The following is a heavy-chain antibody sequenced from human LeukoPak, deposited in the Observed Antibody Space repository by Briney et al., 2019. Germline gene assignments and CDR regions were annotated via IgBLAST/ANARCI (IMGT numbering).Heavy chain of an antibody. D-gene: IGHD3-10*02. Sequence: SETLSLTCTVSGGSISSSSYYWGWIRQPPGKGLEWIGSIYYSGSTYYNPSLKSRVTISVDTSKNQSSLKLSSVTAADTAVYYCAKGLGSGSRPFDYWGQGTLVTVSS. V-gene: IGHV4-39*07. CDR1: GGSISSSSYY. J-gene: IGHJ4*02. CDR3: AKGLGSGSRPFDY. CDR2: IYYSGST.